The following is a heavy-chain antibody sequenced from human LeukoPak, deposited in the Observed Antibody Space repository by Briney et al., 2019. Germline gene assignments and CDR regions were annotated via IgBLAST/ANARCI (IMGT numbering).Heavy chain of an antibody. Sequence: SETLSLTCTVSGVSLGAYYWSWIRQPPGKGLEWIGYVYYRGITNYNPSLQSRVTISMDTSKNQFSLNLNSVTATDTALFFCARGVPVSWGGYYFDSWGQGTLVTVSS. D-gene: IGHD3-10*01. CDR1: GVSLGAYY. CDR3: ARGVPVSWGGYYFDS. CDR2: VYYRGIT. V-gene: IGHV4-59*01. J-gene: IGHJ4*02.